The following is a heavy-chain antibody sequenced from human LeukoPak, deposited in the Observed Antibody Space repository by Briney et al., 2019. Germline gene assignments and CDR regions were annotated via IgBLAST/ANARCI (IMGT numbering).Heavy chain of an antibody. CDR1: GGSISSSSYY. D-gene: IGHD6-6*01. J-gene: IGHJ4*02. V-gene: IGHV4-39*07. Sequence: PSETLSLTCTVSGGSISSSSYYWGWIRQPPGKGLEWIGSMYYSGSAYYNPSLKSRVTISADTSKNQFSLKLSSVTAADTAVYYCARGDVIAARPFDYWGQGTLVTVSS. CDR2: MYYSGSA. CDR3: ARGDVIAARPFDY.